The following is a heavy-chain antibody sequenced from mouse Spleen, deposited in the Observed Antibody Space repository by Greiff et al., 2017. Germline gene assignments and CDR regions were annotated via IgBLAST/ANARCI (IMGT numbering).Heavy chain of an antibody. V-gene: IGHV1-42*01. CDR2: INPSTGGT. CDR3: ARGLGSSYGYFDV. J-gene: IGHJ1*03. Sequence: VQLQQSGPELVKPRASVKISCKASGYSFTGYYMNWVKQSPEKSLEWIGEINPSTGGTTYNQKFKAKATLTVDKSSSTAYMQLKSLTSEDSAVYYCARGLGSSYGYFDVWGTGTTVTVSS. CDR1: GYSFTGYY. D-gene: IGHD1-1*01.